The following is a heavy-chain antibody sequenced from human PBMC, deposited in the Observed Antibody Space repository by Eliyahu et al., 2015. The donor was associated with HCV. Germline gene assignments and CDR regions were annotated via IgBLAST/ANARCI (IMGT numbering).Heavy chain of an antibody. CDR1: GITFXXYA. CDR3: ARYSGTGTFYNWFDP. Sequence: EVQLLESGGGLVQPGGSLRLSCAASGITFXXYAMSWVRQAPGKGLEWVSSISGSGGSTHYADSVKGRFTISRDNSKSTLSLQMNSLRAEDTAVYHCARYSGTGTFYNWFDPWGQGTLVTVSS. J-gene: IGHJ5*02. CDR2: ISGSGGST. D-gene: IGHD1-7*01. V-gene: IGHV3-23*01.